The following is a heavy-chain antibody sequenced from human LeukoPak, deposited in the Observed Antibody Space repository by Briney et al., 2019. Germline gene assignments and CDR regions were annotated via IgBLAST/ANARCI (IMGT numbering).Heavy chain of an antibody. D-gene: IGHD4-17*01. CDR3: ARRMTTVTTFDY. CDR2: IYYSGST. Sequence: SETLSLTCTVSGGSISSYYWSWIRQPPAKGLEWIGYIYYSGSTNYNPSLKSRVTISVDTSKNQFSLKLSSVTAADTAVYYCARRMTTVTTFDYWGQGTLVTVSS. CDR1: GGSISSYY. J-gene: IGHJ4*02. V-gene: IGHV4-59*01.